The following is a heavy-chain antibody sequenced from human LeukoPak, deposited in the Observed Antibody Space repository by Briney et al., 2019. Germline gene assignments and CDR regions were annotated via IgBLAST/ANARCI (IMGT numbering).Heavy chain of an antibody. Sequence: PGGSLRLSCEASGFSFGNYAMHWVRQAPGKGLAWVALISYDGDKIYYEDSVKGRFTISRDNSRGTLYLQMNSLRAEDTAVYFCARVGAYYYDGQSSFDYWGQGTRVTVYS. D-gene: IGHD3-22*01. V-gene: IGHV3-30-3*01. CDR1: GFSFGNYA. CDR2: ISYDGDKI. J-gene: IGHJ4*02. CDR3: ARVGAYYYDGQSSFDY.